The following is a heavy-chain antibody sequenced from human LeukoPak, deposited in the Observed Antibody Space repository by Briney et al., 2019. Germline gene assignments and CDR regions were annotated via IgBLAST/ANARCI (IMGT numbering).Heavy chain of an antibody. Sequence: QPGGSLRLSCAASGFNFDDYDMQWVRQAPGKGVEWVSLIHQDGRTAYSAHSVKGRFAISRDNSRRSLYLQINSLRPEDTALYHCAKPRRSGTEYGDFDHWGRGTLVTVSS. J-gene: IGHJ4*02. CDR2: IHQDGRTA. D-gene: IGHD1-26*01. CDR3: AKPRRSGTEYGDFDH. V-gene: IGHV3-43*02. CDR1: GFNFDDYD.